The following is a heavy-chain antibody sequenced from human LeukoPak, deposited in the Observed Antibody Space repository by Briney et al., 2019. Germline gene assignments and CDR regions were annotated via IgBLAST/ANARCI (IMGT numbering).Heavy chain of an antibody. J-gene: IGHJ5*02. CDR2: IYYSGST. D-gene: IGHD4-17*01. V-gene: IGHV4-59*01. Sequence: SETLSLTCTVSGGSISSYYWSWIRQPPGKGLEWIGYIYYSGSTNYNPSLKSRVTISVDTSKNQFSLKLSSVAAADTAVDYCARDVDYGDYGWFDPWGQGTLVTVSS. CDR1: GGSISSYY. CDR3: ARDVDYGDYGWFDP.